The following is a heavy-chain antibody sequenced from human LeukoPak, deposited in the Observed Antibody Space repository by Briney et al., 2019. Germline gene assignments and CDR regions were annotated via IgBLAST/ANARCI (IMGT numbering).Heavy chain of an antibody. CDR1: GFTFSSYW. V-gene: IGHV3-74*01. CDR3: ARVTYYYDSSGYYHFDY. D-gene: IGHD3-22*01. J-gene: IGHJ4*02. Sequence: GGSLRLSCAASGFTFSSYWMHWVRQAPGKGLVWVSRINSDGSSTSYADSVKGRFTISRDNAKNTLYRQMNSLKAEDTAVYYCARVTYYYDSSGYYHFDYWGQGTLVTVSS. CDR2: INSDGSST.